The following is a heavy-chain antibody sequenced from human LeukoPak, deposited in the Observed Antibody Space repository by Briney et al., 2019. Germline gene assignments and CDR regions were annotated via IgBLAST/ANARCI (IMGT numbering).Heavy chain of an antibody. Sequence: PGGSLRLFCAASGFTFDDYAMHWVRQATGKGLEWVSGIRWNSDSIGCADSVRGRFPIPRDNAKHSLYLRMNSLRAEDPALYYCAMLLVPSYYGMDVWGQGTTVTVSS. V-gene: IGHV3-9*01. CDR2: IRWNSDSI. CDR1: GFTFDDYA. CDR3: AMLLVPSYYGMDV. J-gene: IGHJ6*02.